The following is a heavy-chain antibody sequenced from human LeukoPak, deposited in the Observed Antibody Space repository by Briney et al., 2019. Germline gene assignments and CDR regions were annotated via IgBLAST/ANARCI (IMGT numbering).Heavy chain of an antibody. Sequence: GGTVTFSCAGSSFTCNTYTMRWVRQAPGQGLKGVTSISAGGGGTYYAAPVKGRFTTSRDNSKNTLYLQMNSLRAEDTGVYYCARGGSPLDYGGNQGNYFYYWGQGTLVTVSS. CDR1: SFTCNTYT. D-gene: IGHD4-23*01. V-gene: IGHV3-23*01. CDR2: ISAGGGGT. CDR3: ARGGSPLDYGGNQGNYFYY. J-gene: IGHJ4*02.